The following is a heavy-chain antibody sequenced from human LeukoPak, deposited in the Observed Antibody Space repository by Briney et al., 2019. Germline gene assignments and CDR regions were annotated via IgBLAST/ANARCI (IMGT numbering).Heavy chain of an antibody. V-gene: IGHV1-69*06. Sequence: ASVKVSCKASGGTFSSYAISWVRQAPGQGLEWMGGIIPIFGTANYAQKFQGRITITADKSTSTAYMELSSLRSEDTAVYYCAIIYDSSGYYHSPFDYWGQGALVTVSS. CDR2: IIPIFGTA. J-gene: IGHJ4*02. CDR3: AIIYDSSGYYHSPFDY. D-gene: IGHD3-22*01. CDR1: GGTFSSYA.